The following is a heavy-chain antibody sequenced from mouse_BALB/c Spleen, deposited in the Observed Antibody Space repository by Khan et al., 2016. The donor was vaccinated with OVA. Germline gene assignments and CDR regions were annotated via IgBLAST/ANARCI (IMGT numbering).Heavy chain of an antibody. CDR2: IWGDGST. V-gene: IGHV2-3*01. J-gene: IGHJ4*01. CDR3: AKWGDGSTYAMDY. D-gene: IGHD2-3*01. Sequence: QVQLKQSGPGLVAPSQSLSITCTVSGFSLTTYVVNWIRQPPGKGLEWLGVIWGDGSTNYHSALISRLTISKDNSKSQDFLKLNSLQTDYTATYYCAKWGDGSTYAMDYWGQGTSVTVSS. CDR1: GFSLTTYV.